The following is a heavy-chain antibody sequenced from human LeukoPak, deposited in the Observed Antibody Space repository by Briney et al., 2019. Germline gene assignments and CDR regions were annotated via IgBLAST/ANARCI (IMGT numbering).Heavy chain of an antibody. D-gene: IGHD3-3*01. CDR1: GYTFTSYY. V-gene: IGHV1-46*01. CDR3: ARDLAAWADYDFWSGYPNFDY. Sequence: GASVKVSCTASGYTFTSYYMHWVRQAPGQGLEWMGIINPSGGSTSYAQKFQGRVTMTRDTSTSTVYMELSSLRSEDTAVYYCARDLAAWADYDFWSGYPNFDYWGQGTLVTVSS. CDR2: INPSGGST. J-gene: IGHJ4*02.